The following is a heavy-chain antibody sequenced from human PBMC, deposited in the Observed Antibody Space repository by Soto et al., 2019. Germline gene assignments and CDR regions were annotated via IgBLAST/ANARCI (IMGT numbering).Heavy chain of an antibody. V-gene: IGHV3-74*01. CDR3: AKRGVDTFSLSY. CDR2: INTDGSST. J-gene: IGHJ4*02. Sequence: EVQLVESGGGLVQPGGSLRLSCAVSGFTFSSFWMHWVRQAPGEGLVWVSRINTDGSSTSYADSVKGRFTISRDNAKNTLYLQMNSLRVEDTAMYYCAKRGVDTFSLSYLGQGTLVTVSS. D-gene: IGHD3-10*01. CDR1: GFTFSSFW.